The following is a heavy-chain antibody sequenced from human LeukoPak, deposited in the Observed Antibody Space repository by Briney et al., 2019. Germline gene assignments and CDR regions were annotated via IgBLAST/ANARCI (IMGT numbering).Heavy chain of an antibody. V-gene: IGHV3-21*01. Sequence: GGSLRLSCAASGFTVSNNYMTWVRQAPGKGLEWVSSISSSSSYIYYADSVKGRFTISRDNAKNSLYLQMNSLRAEDTAVYYCARYYDFWSGYSHFDYWGQGTLVTVSS. CDR3: ARYYDFWSGYSHFDY. CDR1: GFTVSNNY. D-gene: IGHD3-3*01. J-gene: IGHJ4*02. CDR2: ISSSSSYI.